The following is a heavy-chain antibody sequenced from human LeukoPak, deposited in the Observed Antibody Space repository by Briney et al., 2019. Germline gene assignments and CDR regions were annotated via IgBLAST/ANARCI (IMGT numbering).Heavy chain of an antibody. CDR3: ARREPQGCSGTSCFAGPVGH. CDR2: ISSSGSTI. Sequence: GGSLRLSCAASGFTFSSYGMIWVRQAPGKGLEWVSYISSSGSTIYYADSVKGRFTISRDNAKNSLYLQMNSLRAEDTAVYYCARREPQGCSGTSCFAGPVGHWGQGTLVTVSS. J-gene: IGHJ4*02. V-gene: IGHV3-48*04. CDR1: GFTFSSYG. D-gene: IGHD2-2*01.